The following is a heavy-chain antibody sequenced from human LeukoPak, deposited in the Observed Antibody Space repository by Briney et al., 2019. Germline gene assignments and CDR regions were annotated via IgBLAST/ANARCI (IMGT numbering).Heavy chain of an antibody. Sequence: QAGGSLRLSCSASGFTFSSYAMHWVRQAPGKGLEYVSAISSNGGSTYYADSVKGRFTISRDNSKNTLYLQMSSQRAEDTAVYYCVKYSSGWYYYFDYWGQGTLVTVSS. J-gene: IGHJ4*02. V-gene: IGHV3-64D*09. D-gene: IGHD6-19*01. CDR2: ISSNGGST. CDR3: VKYSSGWYYYFDY. CDR1: GFTFSSYA.